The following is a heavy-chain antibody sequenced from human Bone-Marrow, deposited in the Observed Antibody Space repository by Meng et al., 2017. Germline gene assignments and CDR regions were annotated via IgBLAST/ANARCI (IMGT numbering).Heavy chain of an antibody. D-gene: IGHD3-3*01. V-gene: IGHV1-8*01. CDR2: MNPNRGNT. Sequence: ASVKVSCKASGYTFTSYDSHWVRRATGQALEWMGWMNPNRGNTNYAQKFQGRVTMTRNTSISTAYMELSSLRSEDTAVYYCARGPLTLFGVVIMNLGWYCYGMDVWGQGTTVTVSS. CDR3: ARGPLTLFGVVIMNLGWYCYGMDV. CDR1: GYTFTSYD. J-gene: IGHJ6*02.